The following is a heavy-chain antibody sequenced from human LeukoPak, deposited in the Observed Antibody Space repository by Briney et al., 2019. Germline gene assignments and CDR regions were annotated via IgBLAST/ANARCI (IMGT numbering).Heavy chain of an antibody. D-gene: IGHD5-12*01. J-gene: IGHJ4*02. CDR2: IYSGGST. CDR3: ARGRGYSGYEYFDY. V-gene: IGHV3-53*01. Sequence: GSLRLSCAASGFTVSSNYMSWVRQAPGKGLEWVSVIYSGGSTYYADSVKGRFTISRDNSKNTLYLQMNSLRAEDTAVYYCARGRGYSGYEYFDYWGQGTLVTVSS. CDR1: GFTVSSNY.